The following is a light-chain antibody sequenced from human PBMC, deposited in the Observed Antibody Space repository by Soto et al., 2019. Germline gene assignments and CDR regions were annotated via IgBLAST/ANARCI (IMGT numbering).Light chain of an antibody. CDR1: SSDVGGHNY. Sequence: QSALTQPPSASGSPGQSVTISCTGTSSDVGGHNYVSWYQQHPGKAPKLMIYEVSKRPSGVPDRLSGSKSGNTASLTVSGLQPEDEADYYCSSYAGRNDVVFGGGTQLTVL. CDR3: SSYAGRNDVV. V-gene: IGLV2-8*01. CDR2: EVS. J-gene: IGLJ2*01.